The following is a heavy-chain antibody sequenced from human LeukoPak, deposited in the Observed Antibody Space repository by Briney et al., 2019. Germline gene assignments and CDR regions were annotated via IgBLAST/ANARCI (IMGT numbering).Heavy chain of an antibody. CDR3: ARDQLWELQPRGDAFDI. CDR1: GYTFTSYG. J-gene: IGHJ3*02. D-gene: IGHD1-26*01. CDR2: ISAYNGNT. V-gene: IGHV1-18*01. Sequence: ASVKVSCKAAGYTFTSYGISWVRQAPGQGLEWMGWISAYNGNTNYAQKLQGRVTMTTDTSTSTAYMELRSLRSDDTAVYYCARDQLWELQPRGDAFDIWGQGTMVTVSS.